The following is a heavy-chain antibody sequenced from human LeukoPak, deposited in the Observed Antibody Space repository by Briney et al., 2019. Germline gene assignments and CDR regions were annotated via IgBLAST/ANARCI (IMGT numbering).Heavy chain of an antibody. CDR1: GFTFSNYA. J-gene: IGHJ4*02. Sequence: PGRSLRLSCAASGFTFSNYAMHWVRQAPGKGLGWVALISYDGSNKYYADSVKGRFTISRDNSKNTLYLQMNSLRAEDTAVYYCAREVTTVGSTRFDSWGQGTLVTVSS. CDR3: AREVTTVGSTRFDS. CDR2: ISYDGSNK. D-gene: IGHD4-17*01. V-gene: IGHV3-30-3*01.